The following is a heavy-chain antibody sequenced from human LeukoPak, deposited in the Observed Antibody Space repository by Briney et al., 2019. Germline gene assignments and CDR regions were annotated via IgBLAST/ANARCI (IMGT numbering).Heavy chain of an antibody. CDR2: ISWNSGST. CDR3: ARVLREWLLFGWFDP. CDR1: GFTFDDYA. D-gene: IGHD3-3*01. V-gene: IGHV3-9*01. J-gene: IGHJ5*02. Sequence: SLRLSCAASGFTFDDYAMYWVRQSPGKGLEWVSGISWNSGSTGYADSVRGRFTISRDNAKNSLYLQMNSLRAEDTAVYYCARVLREWLLFGWFDPWGQGTLVTVSS.